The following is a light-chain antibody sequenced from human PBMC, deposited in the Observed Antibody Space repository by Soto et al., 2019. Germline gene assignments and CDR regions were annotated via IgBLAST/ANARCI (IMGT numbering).Light chain of an antibody. Sequence: QSVLTQSPSASASLGASVKLTCTLSSGHSTYAIAWHQQQPEKVPRYLMKLNSDGSHSKGDGIPDRFSGSSSGAERYLIISSLQSEDEADYYCQTWGTGIWVFGGGTKLTVL. CDR3: QTWGTGIWV. V-gene: IGLV4-69*01. J-gene: IGLJ3*02. CDR2: LNSDGSH. CDR1: SGHSTYA.